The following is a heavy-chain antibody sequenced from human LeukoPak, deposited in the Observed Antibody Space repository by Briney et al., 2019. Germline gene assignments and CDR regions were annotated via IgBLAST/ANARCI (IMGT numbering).Heavy chain of an antibody. D-gene: IGHD6-19*01. V-gene: IGHV3-53*01. Sequence: GGSLRLSCAASGFTVTTNYMSWVRQAPGKGLEWVSVIYSGGTRNYADSVKGRFTISRDNAKNTVYLQMSSLRAEDTAVYYCARESSSGWYDAFDIWGQGTMVTVSS. J-gene: IGHJ3*02. CDR3: ARESSSGWYDAFDI. CDR1: GFTVTTNY. CDR2: IYSGGTR.